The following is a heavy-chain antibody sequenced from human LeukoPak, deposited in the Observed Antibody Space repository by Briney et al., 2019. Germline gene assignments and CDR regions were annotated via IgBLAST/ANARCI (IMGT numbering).Heavy chain of an antibody. V-gene: IGHV3-11*01. CDR3: TRHMVLSPCDF. D-gene: IGHD4/OR15-4a*01. CDR2: VSASGNIL. Sequence: GGSLRLSCAASGFRFDDYSFSWVRQAPGKGLEWISFVSASGNILDHADSVEGRFTISRDNAKNSVYLQMNNVQAEDTAVYHCTRHMVLSPCDFWGPGTLVTVSS. J-gene: IGHJ4*02. CDR1: GFRFDDYS.